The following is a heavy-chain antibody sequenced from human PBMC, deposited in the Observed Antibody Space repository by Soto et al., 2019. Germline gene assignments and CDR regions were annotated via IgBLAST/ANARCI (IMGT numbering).Heavy chain of an antibody. CDR1: GFTFTNYA. Sequence: AGGSLRLSCAASGFTFTNYAMSWVRQAPGKGLEWVSAISDIGGTTYYAASVKGRFTISRDNSKNTLFLQMNSLTAEDTAVYYCARDEDHQLEVRATYYMDVWGKGISVTVSS. D-gene: IGHD2-2*01. CDR2: ISDIGGTT. CDR3: ARDEDHQLEVRATYYMDV. J-gene: IGHJ6*03. V-gene: IGHV3-23*01.